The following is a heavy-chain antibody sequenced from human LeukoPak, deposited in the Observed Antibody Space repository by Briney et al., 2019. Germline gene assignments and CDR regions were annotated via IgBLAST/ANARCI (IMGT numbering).Heavy chain of an antibody. Sequence: ASVKVSCKASGYTFTSYYMHWVRRAPGQGLEWMGIINPSGGSTSYAQKFQGRVTMTRDTSTSTVYMELSSLRSEGTAVYYCARASLPIVGATGWFDPWGQGTLVTVSS. J-gene: IGHJ5*02. V-gene: IGHV1-46*01. D-gene: IGHD1-26*01. CDR2: INPSGGST. CDR3: ARASLPIVGATGWFDP. CDR1: GYTFTSYY.